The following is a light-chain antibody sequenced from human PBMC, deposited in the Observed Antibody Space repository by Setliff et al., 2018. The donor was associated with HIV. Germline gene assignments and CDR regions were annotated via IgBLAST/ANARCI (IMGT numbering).Light chain of an antibody. J-gene: IGLJ1*01. V-gene: IGLV2-18*02. Sequence: QSVLTQPPSVSGSPGQSVTISCTGTSSDVGSSNRVSWYQQPPGTAPRLMIYEVSSRPSGFPDRFSGSKSGNTASLTISGLQAEDEADYYCSSGTSSSTPYVFGTGTKVTVL. CDR3: SSGTSSSTPYV. CDR1: SSDVGSSNR. CDR2: EVS.